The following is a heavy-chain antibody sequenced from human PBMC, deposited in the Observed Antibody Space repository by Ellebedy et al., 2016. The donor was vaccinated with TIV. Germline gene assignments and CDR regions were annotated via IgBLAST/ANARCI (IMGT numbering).Heavy chain of an antibody. CDR2: INHSGST. CDR1: GGSFSGYY. D-gene: IGHD2-2*01. J-gene: IGHJ5*02. V-gene: IGHV4-34*01. Sequence: SETLSLXXAVYGGSFSGYYWSWIRQPPGKGLEWIGEINHSGSTNYNPSLKSRVTISVDTSKNQFSLKLSSVTAADTAVYYCARGPRRGYCSSTSCRGGWFDPWGQGTLVTVSS. CDR3: ARGPRRGYCSSTSCRGGWFDP.